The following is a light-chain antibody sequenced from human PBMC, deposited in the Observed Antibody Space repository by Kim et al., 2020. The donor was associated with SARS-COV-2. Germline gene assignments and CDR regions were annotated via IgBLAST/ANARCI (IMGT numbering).Light chain of an antibody. J-gene: IGKJ3*01. Sequence: DIQMTQSPSSLSASVGDRVTITCRASQDISSYLNWYQQKPGKAPKLLIYAASSLESGVPSRFSGSGSGTDFTLTISSLQPEDFATYYCQQYNTSSRTFGPGTKVDIK. CDR1: QDISSY. CDR2: AAS. V-gene: IGKV1-39*01. CDR3: QQYNTSSRT.